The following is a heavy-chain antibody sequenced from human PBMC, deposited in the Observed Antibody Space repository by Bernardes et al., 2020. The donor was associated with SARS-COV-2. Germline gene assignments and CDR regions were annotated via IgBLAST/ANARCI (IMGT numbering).Heavy chain of an antibody. CDR1: GGSISTYY. V-gene: IGHV4-59*08. Sequence: SKTLSLTCSVSGGSISTYYWSWIRQPPGKGMEWNGYIYNSGSTNYMPSLKSRVTISVDTSKNQFSLKLSSVTAADTAVYYCARHSKLCTQGVCHTYYYYAMDVWGKGTTVTVSS. CDR2: IYNSGST. CDR3: ARHSKLCTQGVCHTYYYYAMDV. D-gene: IGHD2-8*01. J-gene: IGHJ6*04.